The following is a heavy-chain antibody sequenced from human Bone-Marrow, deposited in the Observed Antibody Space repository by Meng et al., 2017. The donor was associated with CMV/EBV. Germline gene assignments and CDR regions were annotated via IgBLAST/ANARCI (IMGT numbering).Heavy chain of an antibody. D-gene: IGHD3-22*01. CDR2: INSDGSST. CDR1: GFTFSSYW. J-gene: IGHJ6*02. CDR3: AKDHYYDSRPYYYYYGMDV. Sequence: GESLKISCVASGFTFSSYWMHWVRQAPGKGLVWVSRINSDGSSTSYADSVKGRFTISRDNAKNTLYLQMNSLRAEDTAVYYCAKDHYYDSRPYYYYYGMDVWGQGTTVTVSS. V-gene: IGHV3-74*01.